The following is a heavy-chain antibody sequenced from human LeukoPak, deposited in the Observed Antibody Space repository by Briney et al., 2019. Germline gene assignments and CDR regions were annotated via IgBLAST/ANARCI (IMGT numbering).Heavy chain of an antibody. CDR1: GGSISSYY. V-gene: IGHV4-59*08. CDR3: ARLGDFWSGNRWFDP. D-gene: IGHD3-3*01. J-gene: IGHJ5*02. CDR2: IYYSGST. Sequence: RPSETLSLTCTVSGGSISSYYRSWIRQPPGKGLEWIGYIYYSGSTNYNPSLKSRVTISVDTSKNQFSLKLSSVTAADTAVYYCARLGDFWSGNRWFDPWGQGTLVTVSS.